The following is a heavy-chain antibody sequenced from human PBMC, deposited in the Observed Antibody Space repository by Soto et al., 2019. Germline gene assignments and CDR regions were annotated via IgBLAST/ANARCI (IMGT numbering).Heavy chain of an antibody. CDR1: SGSIRRCDYY. D-gene: IGHD3-10*01. V-gene: IGHV4-30-4*01. J-gene: IGHJ4*02. CDR2: IYYSGST. CDR3: ARGRGGGHNSYFFDS. Sequence: SETLSLTWTVSSGSIRRCDYYWSWLRQPPGRGLEYIGYIYYSGSTYYNPSLQSPVTISVGSSKSQFSLNLSSVTAADTAVYYCARGRGGGHNSYFFDSWGQGALVTVSS.